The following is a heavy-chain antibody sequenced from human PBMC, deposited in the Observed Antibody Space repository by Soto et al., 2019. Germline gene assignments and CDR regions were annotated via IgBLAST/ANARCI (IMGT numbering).Heavy chain of an antibody. CDR1: GFTFSAYH. CDR3: ARDRGLAVNDEWGYFDP. V-gene: IGHV3-33*01. Sequence: ESGGGVVQPGRSLRLSCAASGFTFSAYHINWVRQSPGKGLEWVAVIWYDGTNKFYADSVKGRFTISRDSANNTVYLQMNSLRAEDTAVYFCARDRGLAVNDEWGYFDPWGQGTLVIVSS. D-gene: IGHD6-19*01. CDR2: IWYDGTNK. J-gene: IGHJ5*02.